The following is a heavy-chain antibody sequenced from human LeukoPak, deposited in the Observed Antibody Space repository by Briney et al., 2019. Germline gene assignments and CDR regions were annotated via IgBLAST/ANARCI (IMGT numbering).Heavy chain of an antibody. Sequence: PGGSLRLSCAASGFTFSDYYMSWIRQAPGKGLEWVSYISRSGTSEYYADSVKGRFTISRDNAKNSLYLQMNSLRAEDTALYYCASRSSVAASGPGWGQGTLVTVSS. CDR1: GFTFSDYY. V-gene: IGHV3-11*01. D-gene: IGHD2-15*01. J-gene: IGHJ4*02. CDR2: ISRSGTSE. CDR3: ASRSSVAASGPG.